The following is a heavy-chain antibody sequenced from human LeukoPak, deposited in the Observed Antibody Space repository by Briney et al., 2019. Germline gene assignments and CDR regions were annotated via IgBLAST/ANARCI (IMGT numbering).Heavy chain of an antibody. CDR2: IYYSGST. D-gene: IGHD3-9*01. J-gene: IGHJ5*02. Sequence: PSETLSLTCTVSGGSISSGDYYWSWIRQPPGKGLEWIGYIYYSGSTYYNPSLKSRVTISVDTSKNQFSLKLSSVTAADTAVYYCARTYYDILTGYLFDPWGQGTLVTVSS. CDR1: GGSISSGDYY. CDR3: ARTYYDILTGYLFDP. V-gene: IGHV4-30-4*01.